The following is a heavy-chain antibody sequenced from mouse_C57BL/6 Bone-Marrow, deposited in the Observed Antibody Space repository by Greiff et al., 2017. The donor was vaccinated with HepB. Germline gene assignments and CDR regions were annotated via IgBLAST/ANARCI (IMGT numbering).Heavy chain of an antibody. CDR2: IYPGSGST. Sequence: VQLQQPGAELVKPGASVKMSCKASGYTFTSYWITWVKQRPGQGLEWIGDIYPGSGSTNYNEKFKSKATLTVDTSSSTAYMQLSSLTSEDAAVYYCATVDGYYWYFDVWGTGTTGTVSS. CDR1: GYTFTSYW. J-gene: IGHJ1*03. D-gene: IGHD2-3*01. CDR3: ATVDGYYWYFDV. V-gene: IGHV1-55*01.